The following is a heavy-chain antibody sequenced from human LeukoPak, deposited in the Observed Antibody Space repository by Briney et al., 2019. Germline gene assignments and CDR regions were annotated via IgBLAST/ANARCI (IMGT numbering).Heavy chain of an antibody. D-gene: IGHD3-9*01. J-gene: IGHJ6*02. CDR1: GFTFSSYS. Sequence: GGSLRLSCSVSGFTFSSYSMNWVRQAPGKGLQWVSAISGSGGSTYYADSVKGRFTISRDNSKNTLYLQMNSLRAEDPAVYYCAKAFGPAYYDILTGKTSHYYGMDVWGQGTTVTVSS. CDR3: AKAFGPAYYDILTGKTSHYYGMDV. V-gene: IGHV3-23*01. CDR2: ISGSGGST.